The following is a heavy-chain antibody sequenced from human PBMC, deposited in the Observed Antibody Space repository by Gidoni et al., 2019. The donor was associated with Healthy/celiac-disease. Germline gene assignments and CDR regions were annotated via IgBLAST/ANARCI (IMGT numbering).Heavy chain of an antibody. CDR3: AKESQPTGYCSGGSCYSGLPGWFDP. D-gene: IGHD2-15*01. CDR2: ISWDGGST. Sequence: EVQLVESGVVVVQPGGSLRLSCAASGFPFDDYTMHWVRQAPGKGLEWVSLISWDGGSTYYADSVKGRFTISRDNSKNSLYLQMNSLRTEDTALYYCAKESQPTGYCSGGSCYSGLPGWFDPWGQGTLVTVSS. CDR1: GFPFDDYT. V-gene: IGHV3-43*01. J-gene: IGHJ5*02.